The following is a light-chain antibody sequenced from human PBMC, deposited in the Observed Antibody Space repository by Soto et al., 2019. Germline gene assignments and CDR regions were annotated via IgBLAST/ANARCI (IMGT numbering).Light chain of an antibody. Sequence: DIRMTQSPSSLSASVGDRVTITCRTSQSVSHYLNWYQQKPGKAPKLLIYAASSLQSGVPSRFSGSGSGTDFTLTISSLQPEDFATYYCQQSYSTPITFGQGTRLEIK. J-gene: IGKJ5*01. CDR3: QQSYSTPIT. V-gene: IGKV1-39*01. CDR2: AAS. CDR1: QSVSHY.